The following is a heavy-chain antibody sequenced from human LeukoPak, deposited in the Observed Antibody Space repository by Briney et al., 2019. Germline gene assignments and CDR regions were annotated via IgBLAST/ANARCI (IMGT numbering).Heavy chain of an antibody. CDR3: ASAGAVGGTYDAFDI. J-gene: IGHJ3*02. V-gene: IGHV1-69*04. D-gene: IGHD6-19*01. Sequence: SVKVSCKSSGGTFTSYVISWVRHAPGQGLEWMGRIILILGIANYAQKFQRRVTITADKSTRTAYKERRRLRSEETAVFYCASAGAVGGTYDAFDIWGEGTMVSLSS. CDR1: GGTFTSYV. CDR2: IILILGIA.